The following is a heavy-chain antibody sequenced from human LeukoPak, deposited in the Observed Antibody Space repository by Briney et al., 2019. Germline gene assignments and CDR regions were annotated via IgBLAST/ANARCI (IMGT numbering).Heavy chain of an antibody. V-gene: IGHV3-23*01. CDR2: ISGGGVST. J-gene: IGHJ4*02. CDR1: GFTFSSYA. Sequence: GGSLRLSCAASGFTFSSYAVSWVRQAPGRGLEWVSTISGGGVSTYYADSVKGRFTISRDNSKNTLYLQMSSLRGEDTAVYYCAKDLRGTYYYHSSGYLNWGQGTLVTVSS. D-gene: IGHD3-22*01. CDR3: AKDLRGTYYYHSSGYLN.